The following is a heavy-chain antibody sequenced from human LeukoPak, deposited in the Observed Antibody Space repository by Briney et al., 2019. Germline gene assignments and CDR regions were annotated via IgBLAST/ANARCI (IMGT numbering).Heavy chain of an antibody. CDR2: LSSSSSVI. D-gene: IGHD2-15*01. CDR3: AKDKWYCSGGSCYGPDY. Sequence: PGGSLRLSCAASGFTFSSYSMNWVRQAPGKGLEWVSYLSSSSSVIYHADSVKGRFTISRDNAKNSLYLQMNSLRPEDTAVYYCAKDKWYCSGGSCYGPDYWGQGTLVTVSS. CDR1: GFTFSSYS. V-gene: IGHV3-48*01. J-gene: IGHJ4*02.